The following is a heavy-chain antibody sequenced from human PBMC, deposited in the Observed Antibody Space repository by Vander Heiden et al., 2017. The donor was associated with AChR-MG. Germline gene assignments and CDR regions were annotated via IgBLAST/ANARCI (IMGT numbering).Heavy chain of an antibody. CDR3: ARVKMIVVKAPYYYGMDV. Sequence: QVQLQQWGAGLLKPSETLSLTCAVYGGSFSGYYWSWIRQPPGKGLEWIGEINHSGSTNYNPSLKSRVTISVDTSKNQFSLKLSSVTAADTAVYYCARVKMIVVKAPYYYGMDVWGQGTTVTVSS. CDR2: INHSGST. CDR1: GGSFSGYY. D-gene: IGHD3-22*01. J-gene: IGHJ6*02. V-gene: IGHV4-34*01.